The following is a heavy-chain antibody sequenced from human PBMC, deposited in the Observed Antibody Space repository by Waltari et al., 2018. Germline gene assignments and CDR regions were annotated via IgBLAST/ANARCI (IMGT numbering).Heavy chain of an antibody. CDR2: IYYRGST. V-gene: IGHV4-59*01. J-gene: IGHJ4*02. CDR3: ARVQGVAGTNFDY. Sequence: QVQLQESGPGLVKPSETLSLTCTVPGGPISRYYWRWIRHAPGKGLEWIWYIYYRGSTNYNPSLKSRVTISVDTSKNQFSLKLSSVSAADTAVYYCARVQGVAGTNFDYWGQGTLVTVSS. CDR1: GGPISRYY. D-gene: IGHD1-7*01.